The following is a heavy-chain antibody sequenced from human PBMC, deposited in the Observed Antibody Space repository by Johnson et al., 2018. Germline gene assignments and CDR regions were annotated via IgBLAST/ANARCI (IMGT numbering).Heavy chain of an antibody. CDR1: GFRFSSYG. J-gene: IGHJ3*02. CDR3: ATIPETYYYGSGNDDALDI. Sequence: VQLQESGGGLVQPGGSLRLSCAASGFRFSSYGMNWVRQPPGKGLEWVSGVSGSGGSTYYADSVRGRFTPSRDNVANTLHRQMNSLSAEDTAVYYCATIPETYYYGSGNDDALDIWGQGTMVTVSS. CDR2: VSGSGGST. D-gene: IGHD3-10*01. V-gene: IGHV3-23*01.